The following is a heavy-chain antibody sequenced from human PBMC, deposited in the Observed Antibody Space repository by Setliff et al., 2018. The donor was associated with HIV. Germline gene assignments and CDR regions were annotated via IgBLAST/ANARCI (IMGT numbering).Heavy chain of an antibody. CDR1: EYTFTGYY. Sequence: ASVKVSCKASEYTFTGYYMHWVRQAPGQGLEWMGWINPNSGDTNYAQKFQGRVTMTRDTSISTAYMELSRLTSDDTAMYYCARYYVDGYNPDYFDYWGQGTLVTVSS. V-gene: IGHV1-2*02. D-gene: IGHD3-16*01. J-gene: IGHJ4*02. CDR3: ARYYVDGYNPDYFDY. CDR2: INPNSGDT.